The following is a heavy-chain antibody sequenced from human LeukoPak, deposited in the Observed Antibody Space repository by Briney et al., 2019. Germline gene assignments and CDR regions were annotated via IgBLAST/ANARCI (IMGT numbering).Heavy chain of an antibody. J-gene: IGHJ3*02. V-gene: IGHV4-59*01. CDR2: IYYSGST. Sequence: PSETLSLTCTVSSGYISSYYWSWIRPPPGKGLEWIGYIYYSGSTNYNPSLKSRVTISADTSKNQFSLNLSAVTTADTAVYYCARDPGGNNDDAFDIWGQGTMVTVSS. D-gene: IGHD3-16*01. CDR1: SGYISSYY. CDR3: ARDPGGNNDDAFDI.